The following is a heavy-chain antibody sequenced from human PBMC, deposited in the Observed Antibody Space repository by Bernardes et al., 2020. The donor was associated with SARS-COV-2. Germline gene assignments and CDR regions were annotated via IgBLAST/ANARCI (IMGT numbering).Heavy chain of an antibody. CDR3: ARDYDYVWGSYRAPQYYFDY. D-gene: IGHD3-16*02. J-gene: IGHJ4*02. CDR1: GFTFSSYG. CDR2: ISYDGSNK. V-gene: IGHV3-30*03. Sequence: SLRLSCAASGFTFSSYGMHWVRQAPGKGLEWVAVISYDGSNKYYADSVKGRFTISRDNSKNTLYLQMNSLRAEDTAVYYCARDYDYVWGSYRAPQYYFDYWGQGTLVTVSS.